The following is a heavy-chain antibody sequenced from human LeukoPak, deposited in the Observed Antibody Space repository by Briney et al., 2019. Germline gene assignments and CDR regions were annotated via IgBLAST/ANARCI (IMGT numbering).Heavy chain of an antibody. J-gene: IGHJ4*02. Sequence: PGGSLSLSCAVSGFSFSSDGMRWVSRPPPRRRGWGAVISYHGSNKYYADSVKGRFTISRDNSKNTLYLQMNSVRAEGTAVYYCAKVPGIENYWGQGTLATVSS. CDR1: GFSFSSDG. V-gene: IGHV3-30*18. D-gene: IGHD6-13*01. CDR2: ISYHGSNK. CDR3: AKVPGIENY.